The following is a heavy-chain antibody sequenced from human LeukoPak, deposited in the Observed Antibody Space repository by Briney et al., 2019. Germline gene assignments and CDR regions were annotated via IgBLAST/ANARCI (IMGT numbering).Heavy chain of an antibody. CDR3: ASSDYYDSSGPDY. CDR1: GYTFTGYY. CDR2: INPNSGGT. D-gene: IGHD3-22*01. J-gene: IGHJ4*02. Sequence: GASVKVSCKASGYTFTGYYMHWVRRAPGQGLEWMGWINPNSGGTNYAQKFQGRVTMTRDTSISTAYMELSRLRSDDTAVYYCASSDYYDSSGPDYWGQGTLVTVSS. V-gene: IGHV1-2*02.